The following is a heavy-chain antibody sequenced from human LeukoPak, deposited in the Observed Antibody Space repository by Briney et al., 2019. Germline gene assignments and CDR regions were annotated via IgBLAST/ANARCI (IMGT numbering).Heavy chain of an antibody. CDR1: GFTFSIYE. V-gene: IGHV3-48*03. CDR2: ISCSGSTI. CDR3: ARDVAESSGCNDY. J-gene: IGHJ4*02. D-gene: IGHD3-22*01. Sequence: GGPLRLSCAASGFTFSIYEMNWVRQAPGKGLEWVSYISCSGSTIYYADSVKGGFTISRDNAKNSLYMQKNSLRAEDTAVYYCARDVAESSGCNDYWGKGTLVTVSS.